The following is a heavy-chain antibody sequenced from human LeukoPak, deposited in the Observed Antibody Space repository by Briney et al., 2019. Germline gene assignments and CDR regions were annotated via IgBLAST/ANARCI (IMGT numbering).Heavy chain of an antibody. CDR3: ARGAYYFDSRHPDVFDI. CDR1: GYTFTSFY. D-gene: IGHD3-22*01. J-gene: IGHJ3*02. Sequence: ASVKVSCKASGYTFTSFYMHWVRQAPGQGLEWVGVINPGGGRTTYAQKFQGRVTMTRDTSTGTVNMELSSLRSEDTAVYYCARGAYYFDSRHPDVFDIWGQGTMVTVSS. V-gene: IGHV1-46*01. CDR2: INPGGGRT.